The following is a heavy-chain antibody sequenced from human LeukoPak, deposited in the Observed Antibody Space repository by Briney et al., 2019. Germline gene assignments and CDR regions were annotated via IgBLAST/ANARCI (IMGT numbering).Heavy chain of an antibody. Sequence: SGGSLRLSCGASGFTFDDSAMHWVRQAPGKGLEWVSLISWDGGSTYYADSVKGRFTISRDNSKNSLYLQMNSLRAEDTALYYCAKDHRAIAVAGSAWFDPWGQGTLVTVSS. V-gene: IGHV3-43D*03. CDR3: AKDHRAIAVAGSAWFDP. CDR2: ISWDGGST. J-gene: IGHJ5*02. D-gene: IGHD6-19*01. CDR1: GFTFDDSA.